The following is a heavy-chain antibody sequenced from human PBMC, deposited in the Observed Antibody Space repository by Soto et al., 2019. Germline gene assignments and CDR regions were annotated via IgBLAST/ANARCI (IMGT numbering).Heavy chain of an antibody. CDR3: AKQPHYYDSSGPPAPTYYFDY. V-gene: IGHV3-23*01. J-gene: IGHJ4*02. Sequence: GALRISGAGPGLNIVDLAMSWILQTPGRGLEWVSAISGSGGSTYYADSAKGGFTISRDNSKNTLYRQMNSLRAEDTAVYYCAKQPHYYDSSGPPAPTYYFDYWGQGTLVTVSS. CDR1: GLNIVDLA. CDR2: ISGSGGST. D-gene: IGHD3-22*01.